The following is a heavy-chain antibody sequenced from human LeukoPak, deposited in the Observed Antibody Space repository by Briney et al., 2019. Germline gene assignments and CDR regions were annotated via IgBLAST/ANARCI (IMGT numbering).Heavy chain of an antibody. CDR1: GYTFTSYG. CDR2: ISAYNGNT. J-gene: IGHJ4*02. D-gene: IGHD3-3*01. V-gene: IGHV1-18*01. CDR3: ARTLTIFGVARFDY. Sequence: GASVKVSCKASGYTFTSYGISWVRQAPGQGLEWMGWISAYNGNTNYAQKFQGRVTMTRDTSISTAYMELSRLRSDDTAVYYCARTLTIFGVARFDYWGQGTLVTVSS.